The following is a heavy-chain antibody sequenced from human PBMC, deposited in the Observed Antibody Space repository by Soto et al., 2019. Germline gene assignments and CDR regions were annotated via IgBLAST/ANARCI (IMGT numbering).Heavy chain of an antibody. CDR3: VRSAFGYYDTSGYPLNEC. CDR1: GVSISSSNYY. D-gene: IGHD3-22*01. CDR2: MDYNGNS. V-gene: IGHV4-39*01. J-gene: IGHJ4*02. Sequence: KPSETLSLTCTVSGVSISSSNYYWGWILQPPGGGPEWIGSMDYNGNSYQNPSLKSRVTLYVDTSKSQFSLKLRSVTAADTAVYFCVRSAFGYYDTSGYPLNECWGKETLVTVSS.